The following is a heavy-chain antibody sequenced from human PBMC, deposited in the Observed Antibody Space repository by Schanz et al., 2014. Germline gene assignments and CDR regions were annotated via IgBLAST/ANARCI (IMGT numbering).Heavy chain of an antibody. CDR1: GFTFSEVY. V-gene: IGHV3-15*01. CDR3: TTDRGITVRPLFDY. CDR2: LKSKTDGGTT. D-gene: IGHD6-6*01. Sequence: EARLVESGGGLVEPGGSLRLSCSGSGFTFSEVYMSWVRQAPGKGLEWVGRLKSKTDGGTTDYAAPVKGRFTISRDDSKNTLYLQMNFLKTEDTAVYFCTTDRGITVRPLFDYWGHGTLVTVAS. J-gene: IGHJ4*01.